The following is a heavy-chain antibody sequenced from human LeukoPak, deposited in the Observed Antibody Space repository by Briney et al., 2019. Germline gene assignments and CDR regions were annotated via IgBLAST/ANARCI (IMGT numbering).Heavy chain of an antibody. CDR3: AKGSGVHY. D-gene: IGHD3-10*01. CDR1: GFTFRTYS. CDR2: VSKSSSYK. Sequence: GGSLRLSCAASGFTFRTYSMNRVRQAPGKGLEWIASVSKSSSYKYYADSVRGRFTISRDNANNSLYLQMNSLRADDTAVYYCAKGSGVHYWGQGTLVIVSS. J-gene: IGHJ4*02. V-gene: IGHV3-21*01.